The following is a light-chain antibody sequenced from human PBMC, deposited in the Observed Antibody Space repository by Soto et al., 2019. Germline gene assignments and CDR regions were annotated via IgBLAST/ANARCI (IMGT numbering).Light chain of an antibody. Sequence: PGVRATRSCGASQSIPSMYSAWNQQKPGLAPSLLIYDASSRASGIPERFSGSGAGTDFTLTISRREAEDFAVYCWHHYGSPPSTFGQGTKVEIK. CDR1: QSIPSMY. J-gene: IGKJ1*01. CDR2: DAS. CDR3: HHYGSPPST. V-gene: IGKV3D-20*01.